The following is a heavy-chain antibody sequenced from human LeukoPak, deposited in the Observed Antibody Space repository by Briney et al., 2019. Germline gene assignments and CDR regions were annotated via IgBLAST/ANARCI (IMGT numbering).Heavy chain of an antibody. CDR2: IIPIFGTA. CDR1: GGTFSSYA. Sequence: SVKVSCKASGGTFSSYAISWVRQAPGQGLEWMGRIIPIFGTANYAQKFQGRVTITTDESTSTAYMELSSLRSKDTAVYYCARTIVVVTAMENEYYFDYWGQGTLVTVSS. V-gene: IGHV1-69*05. CDR3: ARTIVVVTAMENEYYFDY. D-gene: IGHD2-21*02. J-gene: IGHJ4*02.